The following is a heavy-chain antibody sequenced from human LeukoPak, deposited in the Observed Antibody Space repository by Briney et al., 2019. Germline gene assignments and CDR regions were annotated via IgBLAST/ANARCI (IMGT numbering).Heavy chain of an antibody. Sequence: PGGSLRLSCAASGFTFSNYDMNWVRQAPGKGLEWVSLIYSDGSRYYADSVKGRFTISRDTSKNTVYLQMNSLRAEDTAVYYCARELRDTAGGFDYWGQGTLVTVSS. CDR2: IYSDGSR. CDR1: GFTFSNYD. J-gene: IGHJ4*02. V-gene: IGHV3-66*01. D-gene: IGHD5-18*01. CDR3: ARELRDTAGGFDY.